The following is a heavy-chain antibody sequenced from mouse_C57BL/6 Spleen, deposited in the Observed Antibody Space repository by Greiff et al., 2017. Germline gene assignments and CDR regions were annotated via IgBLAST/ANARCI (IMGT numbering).Heavy chain of an antibody. J-gene: IGHJ3*01. CDR1: GYTFTSYW. CDR2: IHPNGGCT. D-gene: IGHD1-1*01. V-gene: IGHV1-64*01. Sequence: QVQLQQPGAELVKPGASVKLSCKASGYTFTSYWMPWVQQRPGQGLEWIGMIHPNGGCTNYHDKFKSKATLTVDKSSSTAYMQLSSQTSEDSAVYYCARESYCGSRRFAYWGQGTLVTVSA. CDR3: ARESYCGSRRFAY.